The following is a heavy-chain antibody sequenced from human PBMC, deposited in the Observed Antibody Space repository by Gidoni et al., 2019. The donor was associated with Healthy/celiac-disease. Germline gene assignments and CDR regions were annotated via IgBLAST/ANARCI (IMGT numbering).Heavy chain of an antibody. CDR1: GGSISSSRYY. J-gene: IGHJ5*02. Sequence: QLQLQESGPGLVKPSETLSLTCTVSGGSISSSRYYWGWIRQPPGKGLEWIGSIYYSGSTYYNPSLKSRVTIPVDTSKNQFSLKLSSVTAADTAVYYCASPGGGYYYGSGPYNWFDPWGQGTLVTVSS. CDR3: ASPGGGYYYGSGPYNWFDP. CDR2: IYYSGST. V-gene: IGHV4-39*01. D-gene: IGHD3-10*01.